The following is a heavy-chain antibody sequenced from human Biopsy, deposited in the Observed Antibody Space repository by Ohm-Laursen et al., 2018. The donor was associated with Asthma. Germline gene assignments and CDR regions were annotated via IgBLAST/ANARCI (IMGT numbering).Heavy chain of an antibody. CDR1: GGSIGIYY. CDR2: THYSGTT. D-gene: IGHD3-22*01. J-gene: IGHJ3*01. Sequence: SDTLSLTCTVSGGSIGIYYWGWIRQPPGKGLEYIGYTHYSGTTNTDPSLTGRVTMSVDTSKNQFSLKVTSVTAADTAVYFCARVRGAFYESSVKNAFDVWGQGTMVTVSS. CDR3: ARVRGAFYESSVKNAFDV. V-gene: IGHV4-59*07.